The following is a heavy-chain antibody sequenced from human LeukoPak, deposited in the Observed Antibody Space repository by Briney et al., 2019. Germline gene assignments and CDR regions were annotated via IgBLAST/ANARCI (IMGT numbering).Heavy chain of an antibody. V-gene: IGHV3-21*01. CDR1: GFTFNTYA. Sequence: GGSLRLSCAASGFTFNTYAMSWVRQAPGKGLEWVSSISSSSSYIYYADSVKGRFTISRDNAKNSLYLQMNSLRAEDTAVYYCARDDENYYYGMDVWGQGTTVTVSS. CDR3: ARDDENYYYGMDV. CDR2: ISSSSSYI. J-gene: IGHJ6*02.